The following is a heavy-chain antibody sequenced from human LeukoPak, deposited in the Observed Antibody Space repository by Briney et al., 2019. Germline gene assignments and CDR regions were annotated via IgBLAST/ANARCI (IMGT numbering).Heavy chain of an antibody. D-gene: IGHD7-27*01. CDR3: ARSHHANWGSPYYYGMDV. CDR2: ISSSGSTI. CDR1: GFTFSDYY. J-gene: IGHJ6*02. V-gene: IGHV3-11*01. Sequence: KTGGSLSLSCAASGFTFSDYYMSWIRQAPGKGLEWVSYISSSGSTIYYADSVKGRFTISRDNAKNSLYLQMNSLRAEDTAVYYCARSHHANWGSPYYYGMDVWGQGTTVTVSS.